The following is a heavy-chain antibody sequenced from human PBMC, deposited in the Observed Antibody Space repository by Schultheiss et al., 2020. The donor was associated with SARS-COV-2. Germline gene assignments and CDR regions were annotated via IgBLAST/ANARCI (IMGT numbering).Heavy chain of an antibody. D-gene: IGHD3-10*01. CDR3: ARALWFGEEFDY. CDR2: INPNSGGT. CDR1: GYTFTSYG. J-gene: IGHJ4*02. V-gene: IGHV1-2*04. Sequence: ASVKVSCKASGYTFTSYGISWVRQAPGQGLEWMGWINPNSGGTNYAQKFQGWVTITRDMSTSTAYMELSRLRSDDTAVYYCARALWFGEEFDYWGQGTLVTVSS.